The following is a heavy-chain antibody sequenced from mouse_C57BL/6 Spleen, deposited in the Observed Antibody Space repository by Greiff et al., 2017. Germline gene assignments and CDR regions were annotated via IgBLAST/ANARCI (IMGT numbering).Heavy chain of an antibody. CDR2: IHPNSGST. CDR1: GYTFTSYW. D-gene: IGHD6-1*01. J-gene: IGHJ4*01. V-gene: IGHV1-64*01. CDR3: ARSRDGSGGMGD. Sequence: QVQLQQPGAELVKPGASVKLSCKASGYTFTSYWMHWVKQRPGQGLEWIGMIHPNSGSTNYNEKFKSKATLTVDKSSSTAYMQLSSLTSEDSAVYYCARSRDGSGGMGDWGQGTSVTVCS.